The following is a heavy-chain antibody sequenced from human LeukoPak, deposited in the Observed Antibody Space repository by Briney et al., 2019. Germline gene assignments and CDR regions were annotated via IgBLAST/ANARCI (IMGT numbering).Heavy chain of an antibody. CDR1: GFTFSNYA. CDR3: AKDFYNTSDWYEFVDY. D-gene: IGHD6-19*01. Sequence: PGGSPRLSCAASGFTFSNYAMSWVRQAPGKGLEWVSSISDSGGSTYYADSVKGRFTVSRDNSKSTLYLQMDSLRAEDTAVYYCAKDFYNTSDWYEFVDYWGQGTLVTVSS. V-gene: IGHV3-23*01. CDR2: ISDSGGST. J-gene: IGHJ4*02.